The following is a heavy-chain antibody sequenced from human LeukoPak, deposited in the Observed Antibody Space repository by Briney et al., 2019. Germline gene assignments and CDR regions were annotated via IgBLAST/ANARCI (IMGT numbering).Heavy chain of an antibody. J-gene: IGHJ5*02. V-gene: IGHV4-39*07. Sequence: PSETLSLTCTVSGGSISSSSYYWGWIRQPPGKGLEWIGEINHSGSTNYNPSLKSRVTISVDTSKNQFSLKLSSVTAADTAVYYCARETDPFPWGQGTLVTVSS. CDR2: INHSGST. CDR3: ARETDPFP. CDR1: GGSISSSSYY. D-gene: IGHD1-1*01.